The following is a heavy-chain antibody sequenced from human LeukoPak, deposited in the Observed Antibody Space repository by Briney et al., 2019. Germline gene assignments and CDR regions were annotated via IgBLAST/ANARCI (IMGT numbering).Heavy chain of an antibody. D-gene: IGHD4-11*01. CDR2: IYYSGST. CDR3: ARAHSNYSPGYYGMDV. J-gene: IGHJ6*02. Sequence: PSETLSLTCTVSGGSISSCYWSWIRQPPGKGLEWIGYIYYSGSTNYNPSLKSRVTISVDTPKNQFSLKLSSVTAADTAVYYCARAHSNYSPGYYGMDVWGQGTTVTVSS. V-gene: IGHV4-59*01. CDR1: GGSISSCY.